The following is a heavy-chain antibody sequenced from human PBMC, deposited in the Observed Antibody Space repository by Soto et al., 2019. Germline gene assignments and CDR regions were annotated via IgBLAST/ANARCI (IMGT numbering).Heavy chain of an antibody. Sequence: VGSLRLSCAASGFTFSSYAMSWVRQAPGKGLEWVSAISGSGGSTYYADSVKGRFTISRDNSKNTLYLQMNSLRAEDTAVYYCAKEGRDYDYIWGSYRPRYNWFDPWGQGTLVTVSS. D-gene: IGHD3-16*02. CDR1: GFTFSSYA. CDR2: ISGSGGST. CDR3: AKEGRDYDYIWGSYRPRYNWFDP. J-gene: IGHJ5*02. V-gene: IGHV3-23*01.